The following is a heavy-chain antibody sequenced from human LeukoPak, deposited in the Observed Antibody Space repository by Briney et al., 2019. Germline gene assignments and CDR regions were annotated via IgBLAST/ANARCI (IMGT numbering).Heavy chain of an antibody. V-gene: IGHV1-2*02. CDR1: GYSFTVHN. CDR2: IKPDSGAT. CDR3: ARDHDYGPDY. Sequence: ASLKLSCKTSGYSFTVHNLHWLRQAPGQGLEWMGWIKPDSGATTFAQNFQGRVTMTSDTSINTAYMELSSLTSDDTAMYYCARDHDYGPDYWGQGTLVTVSA. J-gene: IGHJ4*02. D-gene: IGHD4/OR15-4a*01.